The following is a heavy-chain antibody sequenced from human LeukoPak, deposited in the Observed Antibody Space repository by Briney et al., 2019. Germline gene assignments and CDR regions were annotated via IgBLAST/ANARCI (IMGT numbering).Heavy chain of an antibody. D-gene: IGHD4-17*01. CDR2: IYSGGST. V-gene: IGHV3-66*01. J-gene: IGHJ4*02. CDR3: ARDTVEIDY. Sequence: GGSLRLSCAASGFTVSSNYMSWVRQAPGKGLEWVSVIYSGGSTYYADSVKGRFTISRDNAKNSLYLQMNSLSAEDTAVYYCARDTVEIDYWGQGTLVTVSS. CDR1: GFTVSSNY.